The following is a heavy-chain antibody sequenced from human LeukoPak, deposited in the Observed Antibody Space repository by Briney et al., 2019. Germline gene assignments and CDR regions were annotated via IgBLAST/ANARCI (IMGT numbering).Heavy chain of an antibody. D-gene: IGHD5-18*01. CDR3: ARQYSYGYYFDY. CDR1: GGSISSYY. J-gene: IGHJ4*02. Sequence: PETSALTCTVSGGSISSYYWSWIRQPPGKGLEWIGYIYYSGSTNYNPSLKSRVTISVDTSKNPFSLKLSSVTAADTAVYYCARQYSYGYYFDYWGQGTLVTVSS. CDR2: IYYSGST. V-gene: IGHV4-59*01.